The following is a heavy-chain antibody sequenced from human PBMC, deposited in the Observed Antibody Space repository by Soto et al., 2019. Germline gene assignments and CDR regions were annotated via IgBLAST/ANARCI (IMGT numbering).Heavy chain of an antibody. CDR1: VFPLSSSG. CDR2: ISGSDGST. V-gene: IGHV3-23*01. J-gene: IGHJ4*02. Sequence: EVQLLQSGGVLVQPGGSLKLSCGASVFPLSSSGMTGVRQVPWKGLEWVSSISGSDGSTYYPDSVKGRFTISRDNSKNTLYLQMSSLRADDTAIYYCAKEQWELRHWGQGTLVSVSS. CDR3: AKEQWELRH. D-gene: IGHD1-26*01.